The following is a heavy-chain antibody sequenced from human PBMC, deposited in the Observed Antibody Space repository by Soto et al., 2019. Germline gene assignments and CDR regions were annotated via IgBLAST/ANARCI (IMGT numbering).Heavy chain of an antibody. Sequence: EVQLVESGGGLLKPGGSLRLSCAASGFTFSSYSMNWVRQAPGKGLEWVSSISSSSSYIYYADSVKGRFTISRDNAKNSLYLQMNSLRAEDTAVYYCARPAREVVAAIHNWFDPWGQGTLVTVSS. J-gene: IGHJ5*02. V-gene: IGHV3-21*01. CDR1: GFTFSSYS. CDR2: ISSSSSYI. D-gene: IGHD2-15*01. CDR3: ARPAREVVAAIHNWFDP.